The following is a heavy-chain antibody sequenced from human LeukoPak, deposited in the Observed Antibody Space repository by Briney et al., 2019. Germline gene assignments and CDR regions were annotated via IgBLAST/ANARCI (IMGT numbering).Heavy chain of an antibody. CDR1: GGTFSSYA. V-gene: IGHV1-69*13. J-gene: IGHJ3*02. CDR2: IIPIFGTA. D-gene: IGHD2-21*02. Sequence: SVKVSCKASGGTFSSYAISWVRQAPGQGLEWMGGIIPIFGTANYAQKFQGRVTITADESTSTAYMELSSLRSEDTAVYYCAREQIACGDYYFRDYAFDIWGQGTMVTVSS. CDR3: AREQIACGDYYFRDYAFDI.